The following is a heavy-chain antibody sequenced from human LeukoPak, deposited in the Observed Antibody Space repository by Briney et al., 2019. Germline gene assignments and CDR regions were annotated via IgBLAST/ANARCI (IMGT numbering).Heavy chain of an antibody. J-gene: IGHJ4*02. V-gene: IGHV5-51*01. CDR3: ARAYDSSGRKFDY. D-gene: IGHD3-22*01. CDR2: IYPGDSDT. Sequence: GESLKISCKGSGYSFSSYWIGWVRQMPGGGLEWMGAIYPGDSDTRYSPSFQGQVTISADRSITTVYLQWSSLKASDTAMYYCARAYDSSGRKFDYWGQGTLVTVSS. CDR1: GYSFSSYW.